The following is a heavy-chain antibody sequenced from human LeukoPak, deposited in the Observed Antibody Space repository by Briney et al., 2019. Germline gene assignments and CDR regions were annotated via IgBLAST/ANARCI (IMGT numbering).Heavy chain of an antibody. CDR2: IKGKTDGGTT. Sequence: GGSLRLSCAVSGFTFSNAWMSWVRQAPGKGLEWVGRIKGKTDGGTTDHAAPVKGRFTISRDDSKNTLYLQMNSLKTEDTAVYFCITDGGIMGTYWGQGTLVTVSS. CDR1: GFTFSNAW. V-gene: IGHV3-15*01. D-gene: IGHD3-16*01. CDR3: ITDGGIMGTY. J-gene: IGHJ4*02.